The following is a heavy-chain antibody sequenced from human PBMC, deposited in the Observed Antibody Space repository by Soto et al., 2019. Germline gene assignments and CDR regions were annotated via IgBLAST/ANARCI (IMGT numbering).Heavy chain of an antibody. CDR2: TSYDGSNK. CDR3: ARWGTTGGLDV. J-gene: IGHJ1*01. CDR1: GFTFRSYV. D-gene: IGHD3-16*01. Sequence: QVQLVESGGGVVQPGTSLRLSCVGSGFTFRSYVIHWVRQAPGKGLEWVALTSYDGSNKDYGDSVKGRFTISRDNSMNTVDLKMDSLRREDTALYYCARWGTTGGLDVWGQGTLVSVSS. V-gene: IGHV3-33*05.